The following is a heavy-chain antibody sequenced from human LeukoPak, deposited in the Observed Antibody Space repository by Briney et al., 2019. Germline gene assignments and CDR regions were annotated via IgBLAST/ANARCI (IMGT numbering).Heavy chain of an antibody. V-gene: IGHV4-61*02. CDR2: IYTSGST. CDR3: ASEGHSSWPNWFDP. D-gene: IGHD6-13*01. J-gene: IGHJ5*02. Sequence: SETLSLTCTVSGGSISSGSYYWSWIRQPAGKGLEWIGRIYTSGSTNYNPSLKSRVTMSVDTSKNQFSLKLSSVTAADTAVYYCASEGHSSWPNWFDPWGQGTLVTVSS. CDR1: GGSISSGSYY.